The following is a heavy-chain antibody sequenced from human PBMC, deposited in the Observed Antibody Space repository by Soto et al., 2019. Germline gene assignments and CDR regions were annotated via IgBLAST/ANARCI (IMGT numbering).Heavy chain of an antibody. CDR3: ARDLDDYWSGYYGY. CDR1: GFTFNKYW. D-gene: IGHD3-3*01. CDR2: IKQDGSEK. Sequence: EVQLVESGGGMVQPGGSLRLSCAVSGFTFNKYWMTWVRQAPGRGLEWVANIKQDGSEKYYVDSVKGRFTISRDNAKNSLSLQMNSLRAEDTAIYYCARDLDDYWSGYYGYWGQGTLVAVSS. J-gene: IGHJ4*02. V-gene: IGHV3-7*03.